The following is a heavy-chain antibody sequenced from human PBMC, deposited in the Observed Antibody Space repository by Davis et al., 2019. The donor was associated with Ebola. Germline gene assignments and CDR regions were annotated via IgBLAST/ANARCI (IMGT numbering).Heavy chain of an antibody. V-gene: IGHV4-39*07. CDR3: ARGLETGESYFDY. CDR2: IYYSGST. J-gene: IGHJ4*02. Sequence: PSETLSLTCTVSGGSISSSSYYWGWIRQPPGKGLEWIGSIYYSGSTYYNPSLKSRVTISVDTSKNQFSLKLSSVTAADTAVYYCARGLETGESYFDYWGQGTLVTVSS. CDR1: GGSISSSSYY. D-gene: IGHD7-27*01.